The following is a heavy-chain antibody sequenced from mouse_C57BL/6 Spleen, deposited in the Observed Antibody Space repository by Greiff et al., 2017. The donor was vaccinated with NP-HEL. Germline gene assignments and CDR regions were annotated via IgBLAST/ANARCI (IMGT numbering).Heavy chain of an antibody. Sequence: QVQLQQSGAELVRPGSSVKLSCKASGYTFTSYWMDWVKQRPGQGLEWIGNIYPSDSETHYNQKFKDKATLTVDKSSSTAYMQLSSLTSEDSAVYYCARGYDYDGDAMDYWGQGTSVTVSS. CDR3: ARGYDYDGDAMDY. V-gene: IGHV1-61*01. CDR1: GYTFTSYW. D-gene: IGHD2-4*01. CDR2: IYPSDSET. J-gene: IGHJ4*01.